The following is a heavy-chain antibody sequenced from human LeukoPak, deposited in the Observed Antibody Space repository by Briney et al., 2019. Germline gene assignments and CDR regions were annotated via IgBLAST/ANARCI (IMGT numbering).Heavy chain of an antibody. Sequence: PGGSLRLSCAASGFTFSSYSMNWVRQAPGKGLEWVANMNEDGSVKNYVVSVKGRFTISRDNAKSSLYLQMNSLRAEDTAVYYCAVDGGYNRYDPWCQGTVVTVPS. CDR1: GFTFSSYS. CDR3: AVDGGYNRYDP. J-gene: IGHJ5*02. D-gene: IGHD6-19*01. CDR2: MNEDGSVK. V-gene: IGHV3-7*02.